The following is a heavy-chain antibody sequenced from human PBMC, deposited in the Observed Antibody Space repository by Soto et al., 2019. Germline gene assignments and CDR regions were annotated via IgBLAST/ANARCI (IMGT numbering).Heavy chain of an antibody. CDR1: EFSLRTSGRW. CDR2: IDWDDDK. CDR3: ARSSSGLVSWFDP. V-gene: IGHV2-70*20. D-gene: IGHD6-6*01. Sequence: PKLTGTLTCSCSEFSLRTSGRWVRLVRQPPGKALEWLALIDWDDDKYYSTSLKTRLTISKDTSKNQVVLTMTNMDPVDTATYYCARSSSGLVSWFDPWG. J-gene: IGHJ5*02.